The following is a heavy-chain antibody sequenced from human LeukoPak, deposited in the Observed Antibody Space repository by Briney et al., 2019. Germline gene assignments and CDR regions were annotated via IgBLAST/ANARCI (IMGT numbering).Heavy chain of an antibody. J-gene: IGHJ5*02. CDR2: INPTSGVT. Sequence: GASVTVSCKGSGYTFSDYYIQWVRQAPGQGLEWMGWINPTSGVTNYAQKFQGRVTMTRDTSFSTVYMELSRLRSDGTAVYYCARLYDSGHDGGWFDPWGQGTLVTVSS. D-gene: IGHD5-12*01. CDR1: GYTFSDYY. V-gene: IGHV1-2*02. CDR3: ARLYDSGHDGGWFDP.